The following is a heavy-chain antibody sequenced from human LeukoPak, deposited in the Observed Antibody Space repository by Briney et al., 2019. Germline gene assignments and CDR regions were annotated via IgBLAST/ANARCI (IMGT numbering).Heavy chain of an antibody. CDR3: ASPRYCSSTSCPSDAFDI. D-gene: IGHD2-2*01. V-gene: IGHV1-69*13. Sequence: SVKVSCKASGGTFSSYAISWVRQAPGQGLEWMGGIIPIFGTANYAQKFQGRVTITADESTSTAYMELSSLRSEDTAVYYCASPRYCSSTSCPSDAFDIWGQGTMVTVSS. CDR2: IIPIFGTA. J-gene: IGHJ3*02. CDR1: GGTFSSYA.